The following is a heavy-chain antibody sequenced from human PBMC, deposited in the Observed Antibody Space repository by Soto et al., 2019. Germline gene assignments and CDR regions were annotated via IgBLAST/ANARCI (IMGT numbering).Heavy chain of an antibody. V-gene: IGHV3-23*01. D-gene: IGHD3-16*02. CDR1: GFTFSSYA. Sequence: GGSLRLSCAASGFTFSSYAMSWVRQAPGKGLEWVSAISGSGGSTYYADSVKGRFTISRDNSKNTLYLQMNSLRAEDTAVYYCAKDLGEHLGELSLYAFDIWGQGTMVTVSS. J-gene: IGHJ3*02. CDR3: AKDLGEHLGELSLYAFDI. CDR2: ISGSGGST.